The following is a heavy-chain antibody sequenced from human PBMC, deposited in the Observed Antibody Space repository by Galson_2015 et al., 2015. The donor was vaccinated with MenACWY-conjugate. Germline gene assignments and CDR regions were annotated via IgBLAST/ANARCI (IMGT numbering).Heavy chain of an antibody. V-gene: IGHV6-1*01. D-gene: IGHD3-10*01. CDR2: TYYRSKWYN. CDR3: ARGGMVRGVHYYYYGMDV. J-gene: IGHJ6*02. Sequence: CAISGDSVSSNSAAWNWIRQSPSRGLEWLGRTYYRSKWYNDYALSVNSRITINPDTSKNQFSLQLKSVTPEDTAVYYCARGGMVRGVHYYYYGMDVWGQGTTVTVSS. CDR1: GDSVSSNSAA.